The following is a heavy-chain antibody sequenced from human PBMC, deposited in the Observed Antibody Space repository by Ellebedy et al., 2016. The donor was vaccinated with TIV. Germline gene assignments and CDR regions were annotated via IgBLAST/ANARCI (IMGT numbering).Heavy chain of an antibody. J-gene: IGHJ3*02. V-gene: IGHV1-2*02. D-gene: IGHD7-27*01. CDR1: GYTFTDYY. Sequence: ASVKVSXXASGYTFTDYYMHWVRQAPGQGLEWVGWINPYTGNTNYAQKFLGRVTMTRDTSISTAYMELSRLRSDDTAVYYCARGELGDAFDIWGQGTMVTVSS. CDR3: ARGELGDAFDI. CDR2: INPYTGNT.